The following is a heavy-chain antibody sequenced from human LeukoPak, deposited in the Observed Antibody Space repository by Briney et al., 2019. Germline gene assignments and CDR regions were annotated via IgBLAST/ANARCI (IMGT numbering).Heavy chain of an antibody. CDR3: ARFASSSWWGNYGMDV. V-gene: IGHV1-69*01. J-gene: IGHJ6*02. CDR2: IIPIFGTA. CDR1: GGTFSSYA. Sequence: SVKVSGKASGGTFSSYAISWVRQAPGQGLEWMGGIIPIFGTANYAQKFQGRVTITADESTSTAYMELSSLRTEDTAVYYCARFASSSWWGNYGMDVWGQGTTVTVSS. D-gene: IGHD6-13*01.